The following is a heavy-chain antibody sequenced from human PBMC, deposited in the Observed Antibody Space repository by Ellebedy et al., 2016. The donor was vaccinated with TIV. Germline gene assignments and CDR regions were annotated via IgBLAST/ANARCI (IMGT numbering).Heavy chain of an antibody. CDR1: GGSISSGGYY. J-gene: IGHJ4*02. D-gene: IGHD6-6*01. CDR3: ARSIAARSPLDY. V-gene: IGHV4-31*03. CDR2: IYYSGST. Sequence: MPSETLSLTCTVSGGSISSGGYYWSWIRQLPGKGLEWIGYIYYSGSTYYNPSLKSRVTISVDTSKNQFSLKLSSVTAADTAVYYCARSIAARSPLDYWGQGTLVTVSS.